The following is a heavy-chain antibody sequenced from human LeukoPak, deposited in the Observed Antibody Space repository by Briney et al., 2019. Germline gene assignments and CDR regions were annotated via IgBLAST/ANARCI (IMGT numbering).Heavy chain of an antibody. Sequence: GGSLRLSCAASGFTFSSYAMSWVRQAPGKGLEWVSGISGSGDNTYYADSVKGRFTISRDNSKNTLYLQMNSLRAEDTAVYYCALGPGRLFDYWGQGTLVTVSS. J-gene: IGHJ4*02. CDR2: ISGSGDNT. V-gene: IGHV3-23*01. CDR3: ALGPGRLFDY. CDR1: GFTFSSYA.